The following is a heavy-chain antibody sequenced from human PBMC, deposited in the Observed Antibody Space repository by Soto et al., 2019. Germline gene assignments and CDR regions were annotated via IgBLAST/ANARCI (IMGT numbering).Heavy chain of an antibody. CDR2: IDPSDSYT. V-gene: IGHV5-10-1*01. CDR1: GHSVNSYW. Sequence: PGESLKISCQTFGHSVNSYWINWVRQMPGKGLKWMGRIDPSDSYTHDSPSFKGHVTMSADKSISPAYLQCSTLKASDTAIYYCPSPVNYFATSGSHSHSLEIWDRETVFTVSS. J-gene: IGHJ3*02. CDR3: PSPVNYFATSGSHSHSLEI. D-gene: IGHD3-10*01.